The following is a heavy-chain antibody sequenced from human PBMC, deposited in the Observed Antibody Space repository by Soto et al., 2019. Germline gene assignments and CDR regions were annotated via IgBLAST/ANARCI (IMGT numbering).Heavy chain of an antibody. CDR2: ISSSSSYI. CDR3: ARGGAAAAGKYD. CDR1: GFTFSSYS. D-gene: IGHD6-13*01. J-gene: IGHJ4*02. V-gene: IGHV3-21*01. Sequence: EVQLVESGGGLVKPGGSLRLSCAASGFTFSSYSMNWVRQAPGKGLEWVSSISSSSSYIYYADSVKGRFTISRDNAKNXLYLQMNSLRXEXTAVYYCARGGAAAAGKYDWGQGTLVTVSS.